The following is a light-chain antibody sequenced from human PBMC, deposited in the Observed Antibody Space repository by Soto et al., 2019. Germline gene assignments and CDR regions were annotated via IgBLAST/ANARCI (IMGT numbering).Light chain of an antibody. CDR2: EVN. CDR3: FSFTTTSTHV. CDR1: SSDVGAHGY. J-gene: IGLJ1*01. Sequence: QSALTQPPSASGSPGQAVTISCTGTSSDVGAHGYVSWYQQNPGKAPKLMLYEVNERPSGVPDRFSGSKSGNTAYLTISGLQVEDEAEYFCFSFTTTSTHVFGTGTKLTVL. V-gene: IGLV2-8*01.